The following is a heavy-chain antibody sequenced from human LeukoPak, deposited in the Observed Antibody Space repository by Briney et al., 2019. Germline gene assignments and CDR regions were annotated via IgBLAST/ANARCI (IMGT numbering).Heavy chain of an antibody. Sequence: ETLSLTCAVYGGSFSNYYWSWIRQPPGKGLEWIGEINHSGSTNYNPSLKSRVTISVDTSKNQFSLKLTSVTAADTAVYYCARGRIFITYYYDSSGYYYSYWGQGTLVTVSS. J-gene: IGHJ4*02. CDR1: GGSFSNYY. D-gene: IGHD3-22*01. V-gene: IGHV4-34*01. CDR2: INHSGST. CDR3: ARGRIFITYYYDSSGYYYSY.